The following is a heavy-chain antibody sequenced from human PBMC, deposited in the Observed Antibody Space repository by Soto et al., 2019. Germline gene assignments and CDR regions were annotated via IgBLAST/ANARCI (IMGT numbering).Heavy chain of an antibody. CDR1: GFTCFLYA. CDR2: ISGSGGST. Sequence: PGGSIRLPWAVLGFTCFLYAVRGVLHAPGKGLEWVSAISGSGGSTYYADSVKGRFTISRDNSKNTLYLQMNSLRAEDTAVYYCAKRVEMATIAFDPWGQGTLVTVSS. CDR3: AKRVEMATIAFDP. D-gene: IGHD5-12*01. J-gene: IGHJ5*02. V-gene: IGHV3-23*01.